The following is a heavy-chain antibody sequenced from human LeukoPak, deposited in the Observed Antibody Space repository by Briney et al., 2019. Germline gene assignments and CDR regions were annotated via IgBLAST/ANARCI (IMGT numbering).Heavy chain of an antibody. Sequence: GRSLRLSCAASGFTFDDYAMHWVRQAPGKGLEWVSGISWNSGSIGYADSVKGRFTISRDNAKNSLYLQMNSLRAEDTAFYYCAKEFGYDIFTGYWDYWGQGTLVTVSS. CDR3: AKEFGYDIFTGYWDY. V-gene: IGHV3-9*01. D-gene: IGHD3-9*01. CDR2: ISWNSGSI. J-gene: IGHJ4*02. CDR1: GFTFDDYA.